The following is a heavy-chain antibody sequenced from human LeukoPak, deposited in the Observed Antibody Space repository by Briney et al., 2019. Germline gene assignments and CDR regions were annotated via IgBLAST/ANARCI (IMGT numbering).Heavy chain of an antibody. CDR2: IYHSGST. D-gene: IGHD1-1*01. CDR1: GGSISSGGYS. CDR3: ARVGLRFWTFGY. Sequence: SQTLSLTCAVSGGSISSGGYSWSWIRQPPGKGLEWIGYIYHSGSTYYNPSLKSRVTISVDRSKNQFSLKLSSVTAADTAVYYCARVGLRFWTFGYWGQGTLVTVSS. J-gene: IGHJ4*02. V-gene: IGHV4-30-2*01.